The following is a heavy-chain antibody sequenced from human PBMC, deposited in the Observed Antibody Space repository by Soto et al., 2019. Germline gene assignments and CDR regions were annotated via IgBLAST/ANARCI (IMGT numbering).Heavy chain of an antibody. Sequence: ASVKVSCKASGYTFTSYGISWVRQAPGQGLEWMGWISAYNGNTNYAQKLQGRVTMTTDTSTSTAYMELRSLRSDDTAVYYCARGLNDFWSGYYELDPWGQGTLVTVSS. J-gene: IGHJ5*02. CDR1: GYTFTSYG. CDR2: ISAYNGNT. V-gene: IGHV1-18*04. CDR3: ARGLNDFWSGYYELDP. D-gene: IGHD3-3*01.